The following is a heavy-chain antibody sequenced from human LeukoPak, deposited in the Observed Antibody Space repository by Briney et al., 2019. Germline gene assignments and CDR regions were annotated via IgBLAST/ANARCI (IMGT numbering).Heavy chain of an antibody. Sequence: PSETLSLTCTVSGGSISSSYWTWFRQSPGKGLEWIGYIYSSGGTNYNPSLKSRVTMSVDTSKNQFSLKLTSVTAADTAVYYCARVSYTSGSDYWGQGTLVTVSS. D-gene: IGHD6-25*01. V-gene: IGHV4-59*01. J-gene: IGHJ4*02. CDR3: ARVSYTSGSDY. CDR1: GGSISSSY. CDR2: IYSSGGT.